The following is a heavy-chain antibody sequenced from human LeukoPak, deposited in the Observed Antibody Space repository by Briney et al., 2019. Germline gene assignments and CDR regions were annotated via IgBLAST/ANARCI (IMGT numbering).Heavy chain of an antibody. J-gene: IGHJ2*01. V-gene: IGHV4-59*08. CDR2: IYYSGST. Sequence: SETLSLTCTVSGGSISSYYWSWIRQPPRKGLEWIGYIYYSGSTNYNPSLKSRVTISVDTSKNQFSLKLSSVTAADTAVYYCARSRSGRATPRVWYFDLWGRGTLVTVSS. CDR3: ARSRSGRATPRVWYFDL. D-gene: IGHD5-12*01. CDR1: GGSISSYY.